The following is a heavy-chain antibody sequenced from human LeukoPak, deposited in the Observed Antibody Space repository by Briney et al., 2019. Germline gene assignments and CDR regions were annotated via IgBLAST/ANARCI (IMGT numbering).Heavy chain of an antibody. J-gene: IGHJ4*02. CDR1: GGSISSYY. CDR2: ISYTGST. Sequence: PSETLSLTCTVSGGSISSYYWSWIRQPPGKGLEWIGYISYTGSTNYNPSLKSRVTISVDTSKNQFSLKLSSVTAADTAVYYCARVGSSWYRFGDYWGQGTLVTVSS. CDR3: ARVGSSWYRFGDY. D-gene: IGHD6-13*01. V-gene: IGHV4-59*08.